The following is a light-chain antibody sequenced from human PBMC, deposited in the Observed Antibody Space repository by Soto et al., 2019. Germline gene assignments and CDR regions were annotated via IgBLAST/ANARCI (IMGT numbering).Light chain of an antibody. CDR1: QSVSSN. CDR2: GAS. J-gene: IGKJ1*01. Sequence: EIVMTQSPATLSVSPGERATLSRRASQSVSSNLAWYQQKPGQAPRLLIYGASTRATGIPARFSGSGSGTEFTLTISSLQSEDFDVYYCQQYNNWPWTLGQGTKVDIK. V-gene: IGKV3-15*01. CDR3: QQYNNWPWT.